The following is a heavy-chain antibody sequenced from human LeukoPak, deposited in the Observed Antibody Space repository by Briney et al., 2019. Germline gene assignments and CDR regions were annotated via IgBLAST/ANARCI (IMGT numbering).Heavy chain of an antibody. D-gene: IGHD6-19*01. J-gene: IGHJ4*02. CDR3: TQDVSNGYRSVNFDY. CDR1: GFTFSSYG. V-gene: IGHV3-30*18. Sequence: GRSLRLSCAASGFTFSSYGMHWVRQAPGKGLEWVAVISYDGSNKYYADSVKGRFTISRDQSKNTLYLQMNSLRVEDTAVYYCTQDVSNGYRSVNFDYWGQGILVTVSS. CDR2: ISYDGSNK.